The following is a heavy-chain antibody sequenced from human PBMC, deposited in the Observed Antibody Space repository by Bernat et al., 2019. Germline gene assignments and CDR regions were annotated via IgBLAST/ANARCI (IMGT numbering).Heavy chain of an antibody. CDR3: ARSLPNDILTGYYRGMNAFDI. CDR2: IHYSGST. J-gene: IGHJ3*02. Sequence: QVQLQESGPGLVKPSQTLSLTCTVSGGSISSGGYYWSWIRQHPGKGLEWIGYIHYSGSTYYNPSLKSRVTISVDTSKNQFSLKLSSVTAADTAVYYCARSLPNDILTGYYRGMNAFDIWGQGTMVTVSS. CDR1: GGSISSGGYY. V-gene: IGHV4-31*03. D-gene: IGHD3-9*01.